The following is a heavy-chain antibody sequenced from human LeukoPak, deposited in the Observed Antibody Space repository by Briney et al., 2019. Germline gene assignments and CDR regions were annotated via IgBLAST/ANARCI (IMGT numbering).Heavy chain of an antibody. CDR1: GGSISSYY. Sequence: SETLSLTCTVSGGSISSYYWSWIRQPPGKGLEWIGYIYYSGSTNYNPSLKSRVTISVDTSKNQFSLKLSSVTAADTAVYYCARLQIPSGWYSGWFDPWGQGTLVTVSS. D-gene: IGHD6-19*01. J-gene: IGHJ5*02. V-gene: IGHV4-59*08. CDR2: IYYSGST. CDR3: ARLQIPSGWYSGWFDP.